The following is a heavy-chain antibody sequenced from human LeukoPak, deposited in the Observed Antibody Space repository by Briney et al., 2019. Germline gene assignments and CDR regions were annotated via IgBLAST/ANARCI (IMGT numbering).Heavy chain of an antibody. CDR1: GGSISSYH. CDR3: ARVSVAFSMDV. D-gene: IGHD2-15*01. V-gene: IGHV4-4*07. J-gene: IGHJ6*02. Sequence: SETLSLTRTVSGGSISSYHWSWIRQPAGKGLEWIGRIYTSGSTNYNPSLKSRVIMSVDTSKNQFSLKLSSVTAADTAVYYCARVSVAFSMDVWGQGTTVTVSS. CDR2: IYTSGST.